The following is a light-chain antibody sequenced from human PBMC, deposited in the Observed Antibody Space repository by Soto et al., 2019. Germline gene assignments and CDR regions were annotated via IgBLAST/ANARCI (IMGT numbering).Light chain of an antibody. V-gene: IGLV2-23*02. CDR3: YSYAGSSIFV. Sequence: QSALTQPASVSGSPGQSITISCTGSSSDVGTYNLVSWYQHHPGKAPKLMISEVIKRPSGVSNRFSGSKSGNTASLTISGLQAEDEADYYCYSYAGSSIFVFGEGTQLTFL. J-gene: IGLJ2*01. CDR2: EVI. CDR1: SSDVGTYNL.